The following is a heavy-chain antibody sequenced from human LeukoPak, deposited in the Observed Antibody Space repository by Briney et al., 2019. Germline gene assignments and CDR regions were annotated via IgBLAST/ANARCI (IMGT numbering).Heavy chain of an antibody. CDR1: GVSISSGSYY. V-gene: IGHV4-61*02. CDR3: ARGPSRYYDSSGYYNWFDP. CDR2: IYTSGST. Sequence: PSQTLSLTCTVSGVSISSGSYYWSWIRQPAGKGLEWIGRIYTSGSTNYNPSLKSRVTISVDTSKNQFSLKLSSVTAADTAVYYCARGPSRYYDSSGYYNWFDPWGQGTLVTVSS. J-gene: IGHJ5*02. D-gene: IGHD3-22*01.